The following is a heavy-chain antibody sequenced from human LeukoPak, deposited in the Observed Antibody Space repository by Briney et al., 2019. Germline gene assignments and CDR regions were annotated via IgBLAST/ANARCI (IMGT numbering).Heavy chain of an antibody. V-gene: IGHV4-30-2*01. D-gene: IGHD2-15*01. CDR1: GASISSGGYS. CDR3: AREGISSNWFDP. J-gene: IGHJ5*02. CDR2: IYDSGST. Sequence: PSETLSLTCTVSGASISSGGYSWSWIRQPPGKGLEWIGYIYDSGSTYHNPSLKGRVTMSVDRSKNQFSLKLSSVTAADTAVYYCAREGISSNWFDPWGQGTLVTVSS.